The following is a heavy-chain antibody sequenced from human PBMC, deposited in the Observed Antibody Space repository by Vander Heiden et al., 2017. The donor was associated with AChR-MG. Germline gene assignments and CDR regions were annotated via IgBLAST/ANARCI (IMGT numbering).Heavy chain of an antibody. V-gene: IGHV3-7*01. J-gene: IGHJ4*02. Sequence: EVQLVESGGGFVQRGGSRRLTCAARGFTFSCYLSSWVRQAPGKGLQWVANIKQDGSEKYYVDSVKGRFTISRDNAKNSLYLQMNSLRAEDTAVYYCARARDCTGGVCYYFDYWGQGTLVTVSS. CDR3: ARARDCTGGVCYYFDY. D-gene: IGHD2-8*02. CDR2: IKQDGSEK. CDR1: GFTFSCYL.